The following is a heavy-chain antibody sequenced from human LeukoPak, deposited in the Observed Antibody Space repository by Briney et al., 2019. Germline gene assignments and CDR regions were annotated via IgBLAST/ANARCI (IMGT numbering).Heavy chain of an antibody. CDR3: VRGAMVSKPGDF. D-gene: IGHD2-8*01. J-gene: IGHJ4*02. CDR2: VYSTGNV. Sequence: SETLSLTCSVSGVSVNSRSFFWNWVRQPPGRGLEWIGSVYSTGNVYQSPSLQSRAAISVDASNNSFSLTLQSVTAADTAVYFCVRGAMVSKPGDFWGPGTLVIVSS. V-gene: IGHV4-39*02. CDR1: GVSVNSRSFF.